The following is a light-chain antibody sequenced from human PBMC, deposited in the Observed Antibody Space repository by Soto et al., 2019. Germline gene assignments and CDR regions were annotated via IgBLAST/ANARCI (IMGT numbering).Light chain of an antibody. CDR2: EVS. Sequence: QSALTQPTSASGSPGQAVTISCTGTSSDVGGYNYVSWYQQHPGKAPKLMIYEVSERPSGVPDPFSGSKSGNTASLTVSWLQDEDDAYYYCSSYARSNTVVFGTGTQVTVL. V-gene: IGLV2-8*01. CDR3: SSYARSNTVV. J-gene: IGLJ1*01. CDR1: SSDVGGYNY.